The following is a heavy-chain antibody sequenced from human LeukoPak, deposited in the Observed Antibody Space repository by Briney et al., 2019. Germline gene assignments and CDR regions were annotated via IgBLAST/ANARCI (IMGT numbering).Heavy chain of an antibody. J-gene: IGHJ3*02. CDR1: GDSISSYY. CDR2: IYYSGGT. D-gene: IGHD5-24*01. V-gene: IGHV4-59*08. CDR3: ARHVTISGPYETSDI. Sequence: KPSESLSLTCTVSGDSISSYYWSWTRQPPGKGLEWIGYIYYSGGTDYNPSLKSRVTISVDTSKNQFSLKLRSVTAADTAVYYCARHVTISGPYETSDIWGQGTMVTVS.